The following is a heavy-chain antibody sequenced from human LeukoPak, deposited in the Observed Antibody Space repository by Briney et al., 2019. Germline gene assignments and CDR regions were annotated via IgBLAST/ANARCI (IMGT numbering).Heavy chain of an antibody. CDR3: ARRAEYYYDGSGYSGGYYFDY. D-gene: IGHD3-22*01. Sequence: RPGGSLRLSCAASGFTFDDYGMNWVRQAPGKRLEWVSGINWNAGSTGYADSVKGRFTIPRDSAKNSLYLQMNSLRAEDTALYYCARRAEYYYDGSGYSGGYYFDYWGQGTLVTVSS. CDR2: INWNAGST. V-gene: IGHV3-20*04. J-gene: IGHJ4*02. CDR1: GFTFDDYG.